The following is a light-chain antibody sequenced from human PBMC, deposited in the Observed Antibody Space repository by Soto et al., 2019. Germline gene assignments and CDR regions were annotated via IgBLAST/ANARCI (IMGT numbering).Light chain of an antibody. CDR2: KVS. CDR3: MQGTHWPPT. J-gene: IGKJ1*01. V-gene: IGKV2-30*01. Sequence: DVVMTQSPLSLPVTLGQPASISCRSSQSLVYSDGYAYLNWFHQRPGQSPRRLIYKVSNRDSGGSDXXSGSGSGTDFTLKISRVEAEDVGVYYCMQGTHWPPTFGRGTKVEIK. CDR1: QSLVYSDGYAY.